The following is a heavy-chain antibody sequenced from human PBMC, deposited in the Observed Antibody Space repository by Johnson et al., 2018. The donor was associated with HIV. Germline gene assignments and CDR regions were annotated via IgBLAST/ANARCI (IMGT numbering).Heavy chain of an antibody. CDR1: GFTFSSYA. D-gene: IGHD3-22*01. CDR2: ISYDGSNK. V-gene: IGHV3-30-3*01. Sequence: VQVVESGGGVVQPGRSLRLSCAASGFTFSSYAMHWVRQAPGKGLEWVAVISYDGSNKYYADSVKGRFTISRDNSKNTLYLQMNSLKTEDTAVYYCTTEAYDSSGYPDAFDIWGQGTMVTVSS. CDR3: TTEAYDSSGYPDAFDI. J-gene: IGHJ3*02.